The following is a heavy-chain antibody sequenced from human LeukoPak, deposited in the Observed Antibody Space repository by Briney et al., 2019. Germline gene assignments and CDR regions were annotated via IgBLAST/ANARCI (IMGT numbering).Heavy chain of an antibody. J-gene: IGHJ4*02. CDR2: ISSISSDI. V-gene: IGHV3-21*01. CDR3: ASQPITLVRGVIDY. Sequence: KTGGSLRLSCAASGFTFSNYSMNWVRQAPGKGLEWVSSISSISSDIYYADSVKGRFTISRDNAKNSLYLQMNSLRAEDTAVYYCASQPITLVRGVIDYWGQGTLVTVSS. D-gene: IGHD3-10*01. CDR1: GFTFSNYS.